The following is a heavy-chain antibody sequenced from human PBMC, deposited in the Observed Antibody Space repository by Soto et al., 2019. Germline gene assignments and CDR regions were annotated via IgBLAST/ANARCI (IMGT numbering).Heavy chain of an antibody. CDR2: ISYDGSNK. V-gene: IGHV3-30-3*02. CDR1: GFTFSSYA. CDR3: AKNGLDNSPSAIDS. D-gene: IGHD2-8*01. Sequence: LRLSCAASGFTFSSYAMHWVRQAPGKGLEWVAVISYDGSNKYYADSVKGRFTISRDNSKNTLYLQMNSLRAEDTALYYCAKNGLDNSPSAIDSWGPGTLVTVSS. J-gene: IGHJ4*02.